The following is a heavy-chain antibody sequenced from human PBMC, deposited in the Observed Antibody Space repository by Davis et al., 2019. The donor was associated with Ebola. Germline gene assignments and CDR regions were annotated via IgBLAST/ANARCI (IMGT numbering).Heavy chain of an antibody. V-gene: IGHV1-18*01. CDR2: ISTYNGNT. CDR1: GYSFTDDG. Sequence: ASVKVSCKASGYSFTDDGISWVRQAPGQGLEWMGWISTYNGNTNYAQKVQGRITMTTDTSTNTAYMELRSLRSDDTARYYCARDVRGITGPSDYWGQGTLVTVSS. J-gene: IGHJ4*02. D-gene: IGHD1-1*01. CDR3: ARDVRGITGPSDY.